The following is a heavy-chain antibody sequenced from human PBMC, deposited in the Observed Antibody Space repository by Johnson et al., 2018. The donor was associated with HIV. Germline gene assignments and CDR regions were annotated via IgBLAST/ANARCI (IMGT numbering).Heavy chain of an antibody. CDR3: AKPPSMGADAFDI. CDR1: GFTFSSYA. CDR2: ITYDGSNQ. D-gene: IGHD3-16*01. Sequence: QVQLVESGGGVVQPGRSLRLSCAASGFTFSSYAMHWVRQAPGKGLERVAVITYDGSNQYCADSGKGRFTISRDNSNKTVYLQMNSLGPEDTAVYYCAKPPSMGADAFDIWGQGTMVTVSS. V-gene: IGHV3-30*18. J-gene: IGHJ3*02.